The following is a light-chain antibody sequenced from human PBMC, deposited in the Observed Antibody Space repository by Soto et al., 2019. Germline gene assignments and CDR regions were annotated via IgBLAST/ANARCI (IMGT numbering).Light chain of an antibody. CDR3: QQRVNWPLFS. Sequence: EIVLTQSPATLSLSPGERATLTCRASQSVATSLAWYQQRPGQIPRLLSYEASNRATGIPARFSGSGSGTDFTLTISSLEPEDFAVYYCQQRVNWPLFSFGPGTKLEIK. CDR2: EAS. V-gene: IGKV3-11*01. J-gene: IGKJ2*03. CDR1: QSVATS.